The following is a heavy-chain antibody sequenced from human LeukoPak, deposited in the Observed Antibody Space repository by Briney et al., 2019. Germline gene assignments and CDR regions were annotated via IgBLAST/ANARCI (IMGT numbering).Heavy chain of an antibody. CDR1: GFTFSSYA. V-gene: IGHV3-23*01. Sequence: GGSLGLSCAASGFTFSSYAMSWVRQAPGKGLEWVSAISGSGGSTYYADSVKGRFTISRDNSKNTLYLQMNSLRAEDTAVYYCAKVFTFGSKHLDYWGQGTLVTVSS. CDR2: ISGSGGST. CDR3: AKVFTFGSKHLDY. D-gene: IGHD3-16*01. J-gene: IGHJ4*02.